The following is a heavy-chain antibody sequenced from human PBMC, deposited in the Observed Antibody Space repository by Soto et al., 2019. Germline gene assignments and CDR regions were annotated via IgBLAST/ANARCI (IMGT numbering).Heavy chain of an antibody. D-gene: IGHD1-26*01. CDR2: ISSSSSTI. Sequence: EVQLVESGGGLVQPGGSLRLSCAASGFTFSSYSMNWVRQAPGKGLEWVSYISSSSSTIYYADSVEGRFTISRDNAKNSLYLQMNSLRAEDTAVYYCARSIRGSDAFDIWGQGTMVTVSS. V-gene: IGHV3-48*01. CDR3: ARSIRGSDAFDI. J-gene: IGHJ3*02. CDR1: GFTFSSYS.